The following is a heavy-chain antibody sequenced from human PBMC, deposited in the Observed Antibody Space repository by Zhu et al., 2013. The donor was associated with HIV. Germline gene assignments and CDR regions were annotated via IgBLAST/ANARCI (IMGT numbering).Heavy chain of an antibody. J-gene: IGHJ3*01. V-gene: IGHV1-8*01. Sequence: QVQLVQSGAEVKKPGASVKVSCRASGYTFSTYNINWVRQAAGQGLEWMGWMNPNSGNTVYAQRFQGRVTVTRNTSISTAYMELSSLRSEDTAVYYCARDHTISYAYDVWGQGTRVSVSS. CDR3: ARDHTISYAYDV. CDR2: MNPNSGNT. CDR1: GYTFSTYN.